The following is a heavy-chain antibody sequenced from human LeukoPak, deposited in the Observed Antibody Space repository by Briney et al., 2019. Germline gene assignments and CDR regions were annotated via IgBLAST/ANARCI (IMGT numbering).Heavy chain of an antibody. CDR2: ISSNSSTI. D-gene: IGHD4-17*01. J-gene: IGHJ4*02. Sequence: LPGGSLRLSCAASGFTFSSYSMNWVRQAPGRGLEWVSYISSNSSTIYYADSVKGRFTISRDNAKTSLYLQMNSLRAEDTAVYYCARGMVTTPENFDYWGQGTLVTVSS. V-gene: IGHV3-48*04. CDR1: GFTFSSYS. CDR3: ARGMVTTPENFDY.